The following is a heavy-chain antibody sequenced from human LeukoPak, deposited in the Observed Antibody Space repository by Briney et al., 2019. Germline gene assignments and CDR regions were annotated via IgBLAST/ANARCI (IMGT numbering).Heavy chain of an antibody. D-gene: IGHD3-3*01. V-gene: IGHV4-30-2*01. Sequence: KPSETLSLTCTVSGGSISSGGYCWRWIRQPPGKGLEWIGYIYHSGSTYYNPSLKSRVTITVDRSKNQFSLKLSSVTAADTAVYYCARADCGVVIILDYWGQGTLVTVS. CDR1: GGSISSGGYC. J-gene: IGHJ4*02. CDR2: IYHSGST. CDR3: ARADCGVVIILDY.